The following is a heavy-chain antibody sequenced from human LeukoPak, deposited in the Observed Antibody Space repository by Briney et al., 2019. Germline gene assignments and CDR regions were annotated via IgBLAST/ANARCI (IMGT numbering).Heavy chain of an antibody. D-gene: IGHD4-17*01. CDR3: ATVVYGDYYFDY. J-gene: IGHJ4*02. V-gene: IGHV1-24*01. Sequence: ASVKVSCKVSGYTLTELSMHWVGQAPGKGLEWMGGFDPEDGETIYAQKFQGRVTMTEDTSTDTAYMELSSLRSEDTAVYYCATVVYGDYYFDYWGQGTLFTVSS. CDR1: GYTLTELS. CDR2: FDPEDGET.